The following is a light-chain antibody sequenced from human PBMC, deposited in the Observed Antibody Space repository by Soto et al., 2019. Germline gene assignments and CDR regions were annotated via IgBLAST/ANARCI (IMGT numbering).Light chain of an antibody. J-gene: IGKJ1*01. CDR3: QQDGSSPWT. CDR1: QSVSTSQ. V-gene: IGKV3-20*01. CDR2: GAS. Sequence: EIVLTQSPGTLSLSPGERATLSCRASQSVSTSQLAWYQQKPGQAPRLLIYGASTRAIGITDRFSGSGSGTDFTLTITRLEPEDCAVYYCQQDGSSPWTFGQGTKVEIK.